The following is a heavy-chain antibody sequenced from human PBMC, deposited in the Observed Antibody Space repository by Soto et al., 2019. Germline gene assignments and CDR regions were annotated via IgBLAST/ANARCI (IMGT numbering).Heavy chain of an antibody. V-gene: IGHV4-34*01. D-gene: IGHD3-3*01. Sequence: SETLSLTCAVYGGSFSGYYWSWIRQPPGKGLEWIGEINHSGSTNYNPSLKSRVTISVDTSKNQFSLKLSAVTAADTAVYYCARNGSYYDFWSGYYFGGGMDVWGQGTTVTVSS. J-gene: IGHJ6*02. CDR3: ARNGSYYDFWSGYYFGGGMDV. CDR1: GGSFSGYY. CDR2: INHSGST.